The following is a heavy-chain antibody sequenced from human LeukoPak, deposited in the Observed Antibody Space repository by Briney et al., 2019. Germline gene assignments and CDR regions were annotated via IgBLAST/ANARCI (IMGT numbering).Heavy chain of an antibody. CDR2: ISASNGNT. D-gene: IGHD1-7*01. J-gene: IGHJ4*02. CDR3: ARDHFNWNYAPDF. CDR1: GYTFTRYG. Sequence: GASVKVSCKASGYTFTRYGISWVRQAPGQGLQWLGWISASNGNTNYAQKFRDRVTMSTDTSTGTAYLDVRSLTSDDTAVYYCARDHFNWNYAPDFWGQGTLVIVSS. V-gene: IGHV1-18*01.